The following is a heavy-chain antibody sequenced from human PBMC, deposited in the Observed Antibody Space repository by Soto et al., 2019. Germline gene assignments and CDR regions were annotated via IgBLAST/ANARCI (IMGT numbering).Heavy chain of an antibody. CDR3: ARDKDLQPTVWGF. D-gene: IGHD3-16*01. V-gene: IGHV4-31*03. CDR2: VYYSGAT. J-gene: IGHJ4*02. Sequence: TLSRTCTVSGDSMATGGHYYNWIRQVPGKGLEWIGYVYYSGATHYTPSLRARATISRDTSKNQFSLRLISVTAADTALYYCARDKDLQPTVWGFWGQGSQVTVS. CDR1: GDSMATGGHY.